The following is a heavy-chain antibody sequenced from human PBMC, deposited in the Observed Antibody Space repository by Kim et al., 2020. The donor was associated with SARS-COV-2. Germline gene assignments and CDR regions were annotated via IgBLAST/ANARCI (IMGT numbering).Heavy chain of an antibody. J-gene: IGHJ6*02. CDR3: ARDWGGLAYYYYGMDV. CDR2: MNPNSGNT. CDR1: GYTFTSYD. Sequence: ASVKVSCKASGYTFTSYDINWVRQATGQGLEWMGWMNPNSGNTGYAQKFQGRVTMTRNTSISTAYMELSSLRSEDTAVYYCARDWGGLAYYYYGMDVWGQGTTVTVSS. D-gene: IGHD2-21*01. V-gene: IGHV1-8*01.